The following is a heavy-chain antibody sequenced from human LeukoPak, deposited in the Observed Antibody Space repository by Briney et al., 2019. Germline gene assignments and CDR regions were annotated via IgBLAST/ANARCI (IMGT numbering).Heavy chain of an antibody. CDR1: GDSISSYY. V-gene: IGHV4-59*01. CDR2: IYYSGST. Sequence: PSETLSLTCTVSGDSISSYYWSWIRQPPGKGLEWIGYIYYSGSTNYNPSLKSRVTISVDTSKNQFSLKLSSVTAADTAVYYCARDRSSGWYGAHDYWGQGTLVTVSS. CDR3: ARDRSSGWYGAHDY. J-gene: IGHJ4*02. D-gene: IGHD6-19*01.